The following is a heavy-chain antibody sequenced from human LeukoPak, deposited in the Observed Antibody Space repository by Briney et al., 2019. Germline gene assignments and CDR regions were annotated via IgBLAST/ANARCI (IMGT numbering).Heavy chain of an antibody. Sequence: GGSLRLSCAASGFAFSSYWMSWVSQAPGKGLEWVANIKQDGSEKYYVDSVKGRFTISRDNAKNSLYLQMNSLRAEDTAVYYCARDVVSYYDILTGYYEGYYFDYWGQGTLVTVSS. CDR3: ARDVVSYYDILTGYYEGYYFDY. CDR2: IKQDGSEK. J-gene: IGHJ4*02. D-gene: IGHD3-9*01. CDR1: GFAFSSYW. V-gene: IGHV3-7*01.